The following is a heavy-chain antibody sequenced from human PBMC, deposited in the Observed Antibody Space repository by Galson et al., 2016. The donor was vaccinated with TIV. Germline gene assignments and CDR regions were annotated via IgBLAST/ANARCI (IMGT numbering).Heavy chain of an antibody. Sequence: SLRLSCASSGFTFSAFAMNWVRQAPGKGLEWVSGVSSSGVATYYADSVKGRFTVSRDNSKNTLFLQMDSLTVDDTAVYYCARHRSNQLDSNGNDWFDPWGQGSLVTVSS. J-gene: IGHJ5*02. V-gene: IGHV3-23*01. CDR3: ARHRSNQLDSNGNDWFDP. CDR2: VSSSGVAT. D-gene: IGHD3-22*01. CDR1: GFTFSAFA.